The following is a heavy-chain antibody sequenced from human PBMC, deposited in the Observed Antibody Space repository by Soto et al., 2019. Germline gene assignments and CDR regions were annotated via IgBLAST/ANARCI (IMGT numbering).Heavy chain of an antibody. J-gene: IGHJ4*02. CDR3: ALVGSRRWYGFVNY. D-gene: IGHD6-13*01. CDR2: ISPSDTET. V-gene: IGHV5-51*01. Sequence: PGESLKISCKGSGYSFTSYWIGWGRQMPGKGLEWMGIISPSDTETRYSPSFQGQVTISADKSINTAYLQWSSLKDSDTAMYYCALVGSRRWYGFVNYWGQGTLVTVSS. CDR1: GYSFTSYW.